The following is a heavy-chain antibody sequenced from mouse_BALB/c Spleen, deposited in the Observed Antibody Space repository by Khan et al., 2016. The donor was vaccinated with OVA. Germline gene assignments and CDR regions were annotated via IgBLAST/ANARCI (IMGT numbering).Heavy chain of an antibody. CDR1: GFSLTNYG. CDR2: IWGGGST. D-gene: IGHD1-2*01. Sequence: QVQLKESGPGLVAPSQSLSITCTISGFSLTNYGVHWVRQPPGKGLEWLGVIWGGGSTKYNSALISRLSISKDNSKSQVFLKMNSLQSDDTAMYFCSVDTTVTHYWGQGTLVTVSA. J-gene: IGHJ3*01. V-gene: IGHV2-9*02. CDR3: SVDTTVTHY.